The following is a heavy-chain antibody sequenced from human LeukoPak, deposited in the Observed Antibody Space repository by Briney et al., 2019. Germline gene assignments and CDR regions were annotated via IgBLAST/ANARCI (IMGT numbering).Heavy chain of an antibody. CDR2: IKSKTDGGTT. CDR1: GFTFSNDW. D-gene: IGHD3-9*01. J-gene: IGHJ3*02. Sequence: TGGSLRLSCAASGFTFSNDWMSWVRQAPGKGLEWVGRIKSKTDGGTTDYAAPVKGRFTISREDSKNTLYLQMNSLKTEDTAVYYCTTRSYYEILTGYYRDDAFDIWGQGTMVTVSS. CDR3: TTRSYYEILTGYYRDDAFDI. V-gene: IGHV3-15*01.